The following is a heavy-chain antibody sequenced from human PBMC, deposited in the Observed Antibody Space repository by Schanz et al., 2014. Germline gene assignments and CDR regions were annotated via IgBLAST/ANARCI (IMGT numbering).Heavy chain of an antibody. Sequence: DVQLLESGGGLVQPGGSLRLSCAASGFTFNSYAMTWVRQAPGKGLEWVSSISHSGGSKYYADSVKGRFTISRDNSENALYPQMDRLNASGTAVFYCAKGMGYCSGGTCYDYYYYGLDVWGQGTTVTVSS. CDR2: ISHSGGSK. D-gene: IGHD2-15*01. J-gene: IGHJ6*02. CDR3: AKGMGYCSGGTCYDYYYYGLDV. V-gene: IGHV3-23*01. CDR1: GFTFNSYA.